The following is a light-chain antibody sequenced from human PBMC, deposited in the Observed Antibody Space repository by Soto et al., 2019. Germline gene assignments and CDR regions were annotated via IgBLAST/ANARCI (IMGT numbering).Light chain of an antibody. CDR2: DAS. J-gene: IGLJ3*02. CDR1: TGAVTSGHF. V-gene: IGLV7-46*01. Sequence: QAVVTQEPSLTVSPGGTVTLTCGSSTGAVTSGHFPYWFQQKPGQAPRTLIYDASDKHSPTPARFSGSLVGGKAALTLSGAQPDDEAEYSCLLFYSGARVFGGGTKLTVL. CDR3: LLFYSGARV.